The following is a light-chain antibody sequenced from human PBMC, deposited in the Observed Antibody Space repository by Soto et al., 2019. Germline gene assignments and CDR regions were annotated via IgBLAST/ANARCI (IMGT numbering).Light chain of an antibody. J-gene: IGLJ2*01. CDR1: GSNIGSNS. Sequence: QSVLTQSPSASGTPGQRITISCSGSGSNIGSNSVTWYQQLPRTAPKLLIYTNSQRPSGVPDRFSGSKSGTSASLAISGLQSGDEADYYCQSYDISLSGVVFGGGTKVTVL. CDR3: QSYDISLSGVV. V-gene: IGLV1-44*01. CDR2: TNS.